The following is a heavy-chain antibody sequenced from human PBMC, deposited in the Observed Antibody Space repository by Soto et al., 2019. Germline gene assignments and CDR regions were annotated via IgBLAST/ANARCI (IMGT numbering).Heavy chain of an antibody. J-gene: IGHJ4*02. CDR2: IHYSGATSFFP. CDR1: GGSMRNYF. D-gene: IGHD6-13*01. Sequence: SETLSLTCTVSGGSMRNYFWTWIRQPPGKGLEWIGYIHYSGATSFFPSYNPSLRGRVTISEDTSKSQFSLKLLSVTTADTAVYFCAAGEASSRNLAPYYLDFWGRGTLVTVSS. V-gene: IGHV4-59*01. CDR3: AAGEASSRNLAPYYLDF.